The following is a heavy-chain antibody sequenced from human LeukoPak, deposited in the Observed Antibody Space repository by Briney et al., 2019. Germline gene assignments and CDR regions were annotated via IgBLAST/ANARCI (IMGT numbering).Heavy chain of an antibody. CDR3: ARGPQWRGDYYYMDV. D-gene: IGHD6-19*01. V-gene: IGHV1-8*01. J-gene: IGHJ6*03. CDR2: MNPNSGNK. CDR1: GYSFTNFD. Sequence: ASVKVSCKASGYSFTNFDISWVRQATGQGLEWMGWMNPNSGNKGYAQKFQGRVSMTMNTSITTAYMELSSLRSEDTAVYYCARGPQWRGDYYYMDVWGRGTTVTVSS.